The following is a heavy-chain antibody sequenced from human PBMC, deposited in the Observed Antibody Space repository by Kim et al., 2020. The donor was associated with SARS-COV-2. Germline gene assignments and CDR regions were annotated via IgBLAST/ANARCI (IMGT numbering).Heavy chain of an antibody. CDR2: IYYSGST. CDR3: ASTRWYIQYYFDY. J-gene: IGHJ4*02. CDR1: GGSISSSSYY. Sequence: SETLSLTCTVSGGSISSSSYYWGWIRQPPGKGLEWIGSIYYSGSTYYNPSLKSRVTISVDTSKNQFSLKLSSVTAADTAVYYCASTRWYIQYYFDYWGQGTLVTVSS. D-gene: IGHD2-15*01. V-gene: IGHV4-39*01.